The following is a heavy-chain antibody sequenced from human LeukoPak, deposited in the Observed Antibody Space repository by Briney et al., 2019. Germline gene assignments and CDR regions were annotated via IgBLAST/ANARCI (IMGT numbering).Heavy chain of an antibody. D-gene: IGHD6-13*01. CDR1: GXTFSSYG. CDR2: ISYDGSNK. J-gene: IGHJ4*02. Sequence: GGSLRLSCAASGXTFSSYGMHWVRQAPGKGLEWVAVISYDGSNKYYADSVKGRFTISRDNSKNTLYLQMNSLRAEDTAAYYCAKDMYSSSWYYFDYWGQGTLVTVSS. CDR3: AKDMYSSSWYYFDY. V-gene: IGHV3-30*18.